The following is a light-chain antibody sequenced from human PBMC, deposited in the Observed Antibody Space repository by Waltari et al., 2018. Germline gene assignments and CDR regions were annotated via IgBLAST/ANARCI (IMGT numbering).Light chain of an antibody. J-gene: IGLJ1*01. CDR1: RSDVGALNY. CDR2: DVR. V-gene: IGLV2-14*03. Sequence: QSALTQPASVSGSPGQSITISCAGSRSDVGALNYVPWYQQHPGKAPRLIIYDVRNRPSGVSNRFSGSRSGNTASLTISGLQAEDEADYYCASYTTSDSYVFGTGTEVTVL. CDR3: ASYTTSDSYV.